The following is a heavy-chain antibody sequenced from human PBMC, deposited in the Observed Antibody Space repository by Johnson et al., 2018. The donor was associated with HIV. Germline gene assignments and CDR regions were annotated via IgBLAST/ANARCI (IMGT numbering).Heavy chain of an antibody. V-gene: IGHV3-64*01. D-gene: IGHD3-22*01. Sequence: VQLVESGGGLVQPGGSLRLSCAASGFTFSSYAMHWVRQAPGKGLEYVSAISSNGGSTYYANSVKGRFTISRDNSKNTLYLQMNSLRPEDTAVYYCARAPPYYGGYSVSDAFDIWGQGTMVTVSS. CDR3: ARAPPYYGGYSVSDAFDI. J-gene: IGHJ3*02. CDR2: ISSNGGST. CDR1: GFTFSSYA.